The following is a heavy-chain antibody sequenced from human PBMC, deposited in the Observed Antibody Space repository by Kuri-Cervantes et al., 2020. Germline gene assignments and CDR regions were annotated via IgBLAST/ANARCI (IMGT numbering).Heavy chain of an antibody. V-gene: IGHV4-30-2*01. CDR1: GGSISSYY. Sequence: LRLSCTVSGGSISSYYWGWIRQPPGKGLEWIGYIYHSGSTYYNPSLKSRVTISVDRSKNQFSLKLSSVTAADTAVYYCARGDYGDPLDYWGQGTLVTVSS. CDR3: ARGDYGDPLDY. J-gene: IGHJ4*02. CDR2: IYHSGST. D-gene: IGHD4-17*01.